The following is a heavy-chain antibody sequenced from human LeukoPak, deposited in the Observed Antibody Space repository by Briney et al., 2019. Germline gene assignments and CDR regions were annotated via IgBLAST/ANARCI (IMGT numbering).Heavy chain of an antibody. V-gene: IGHV4-59*01. CDR2: ISYSGST. Sequence: SETLSLTCTVSGGSINSYFWSWIRQPPGKGLEWIGYISYSGSTNYNPSLKSRVTISLDTSKNQFSLKLNSVTAADTAVYYCASELKVGNTGYYFDYWGQGALVTVFS. CDR3: ASELKVGNTGYYFDY. D-gene: IGHD2/OR15-2a*01. J-gene: IGHJ4*02. CDR1: GGSINSYF.